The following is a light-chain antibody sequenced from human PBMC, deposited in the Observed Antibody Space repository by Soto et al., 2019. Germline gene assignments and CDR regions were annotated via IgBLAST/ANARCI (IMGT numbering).Light chain of an antibody. Sequence: DIQMTQSPSTLSASVGDRVTITCRASQSLSMWLVWYQQKTGRAPKVLIYKTSTLASGVPSRFSGSGSGTEFTLTVSSLQPDDVATYYCQHYNGYPITFGGGTKVEIK. J-gene: IGKJ4*02. V-gene: IGKV1-5*03. CDR2: KTS. CDR3: QHYNGYPIT. CDR1: QSLSMW.